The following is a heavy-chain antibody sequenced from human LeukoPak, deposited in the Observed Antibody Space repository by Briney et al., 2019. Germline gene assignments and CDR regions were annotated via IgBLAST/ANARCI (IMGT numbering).Heavy chain of an antibody. CDR1: GGSFSGYY. Sequence: SETLSLTCAVYGGSFSGYYWSWIRQPPGKGQEWIGEINHSGSTNYNPSLKSRVTISVDMAKNQFSLKLSSVTAADTAVYYCARIRYNLDYWGQGTLVSVSS. V-gene: IGHV4-34*01. CDR3: ARIRYNLDY. CDR2: INHSGST. D-gene: IGHD1-1*01. J-gene: IGHJ4*02.